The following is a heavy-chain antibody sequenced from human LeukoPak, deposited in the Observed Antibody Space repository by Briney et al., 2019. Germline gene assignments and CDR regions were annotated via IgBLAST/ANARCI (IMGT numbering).Heavy chain of an antibody. CDR1: GYTFTSYY. Sequence: ASVTVSCKASGYTFTSYYMHWVRQAPGQGLEWMGWISAYNGNTNYAQKLQGRVTMTTDTSTSTAYMELRSLRSDDTAVYYCARLLGAAAGTRGSDYWGQGTLVTVSS. CDR3: ARLLGAAAGTRGSDY. J-gene: IGHJ4*02. CDR2: ISAYNGNT. V-gene: IGHV1-18*04. D-gene: IGHD6-13*01.